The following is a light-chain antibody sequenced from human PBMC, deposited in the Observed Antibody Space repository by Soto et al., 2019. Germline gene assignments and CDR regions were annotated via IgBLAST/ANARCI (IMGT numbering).Light chain of an antibody. Sequence: DIQLTQSPSTMSASIGDRVVITCRASQTIDRWLAWYQQRPGLAPRLLIYDASTLESGVPSRVSGRGSEPEVPLTIRSLKPDDCATDPCQQYEGNPTFGQGTTVEVK. CDR2: DAS. CDR1: QTIDRW. V-gene: IGKV1-5*01. J-gene: IGKJ1*01. CDR3: QQYEGNPT.